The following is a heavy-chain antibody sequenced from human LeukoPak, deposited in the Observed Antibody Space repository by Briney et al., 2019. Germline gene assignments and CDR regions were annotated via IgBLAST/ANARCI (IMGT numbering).Heavy chain of an antibody. D-gene: IGHD6-19*01. CDR3: ARPLFSSGWGILDY. V-gene: IGHV7-4-1*02. Sequence: ASVNVSCKASGYTFTSYDMNWVRQAPGQGLEWMGWINTNTGNPTYAQGFTGRFVFSLDTSVSTAYLQISSLKAEDTAVYYCARPLFSSGWGILDYWGQGTLVTVSS. CDR1: GYTFTSYD. CDR2: INTNTGNP. J-gene: IGHJ4*02.